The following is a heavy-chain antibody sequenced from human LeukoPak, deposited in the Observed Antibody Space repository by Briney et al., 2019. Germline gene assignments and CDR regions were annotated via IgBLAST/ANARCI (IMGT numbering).Heavy chain of an antibody. V-gene: IGHV4-34*01. J-gene: IGHJ4*02. CDR3: ARALWFGESIDY. Sequence: SETLSLTCAVYGGSFRGYYGSWFRQPPGKGLEWIGEINHSGSTNYNPSLKSRVTISVDTSKNQFSLKLSSVTAADTAVYYCARALWFGESIDYWGQGTLVTVSS. CDR2: INHSGST. D-gene: IGHD3-10*01. CDR1: GGSFRGYY.